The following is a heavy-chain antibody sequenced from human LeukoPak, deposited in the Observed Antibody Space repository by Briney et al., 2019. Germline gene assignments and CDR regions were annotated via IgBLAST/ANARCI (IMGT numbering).Heavy chain of an antibody. CDR1: GYIFTGQY. CDR2: ISPKSGGT. J-gene: IGHJ3*02. V-gene: IGHV1-2*02. CDR3: ARHYDSSPWGVTAFDI. Sequence: ASVKVSCKASGYIFTGQYIHWVRQAPGQGLEWMGWISPKSGGTNYAQKFQGRVTTTSDTSISTAYMELSGLRSDDTAVYYCARHYDSSPWGVTAFDIWGQGTRVTVSS. D-gene: IGHD3-10*01.